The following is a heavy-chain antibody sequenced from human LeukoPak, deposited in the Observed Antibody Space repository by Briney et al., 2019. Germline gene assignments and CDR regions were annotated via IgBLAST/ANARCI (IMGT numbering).Heavy chain of an antibody. CDR3: ARSRLVNRSGSILNWFDP. CDR2: IYYSGST. J-gene: IGHJ5*02. D-gene: IGHD3-10*01. V-gene: IGHV4-39*01. Sequence: SETLSLTCTVSGGSISSSSYYWGWIRQPPGKGLEWIGSIYYSGSTSYNPSLKSRVTISVDTSKNQFSLKLSSVTAADTAVYYCARSRLVNRSGSILNWFDPWGQGTLVTVSS. CDR1: GGSISSSSYY.